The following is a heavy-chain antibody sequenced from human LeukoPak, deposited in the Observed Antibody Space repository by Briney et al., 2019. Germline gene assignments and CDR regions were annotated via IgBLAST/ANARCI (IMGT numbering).Heavy chain of an antibody. CDR3: AIHGGGTIRIEAFDV. V-gene: IGHV3-23*01. CDR2: ISGDGRDI. J-gene: IGHJ3*01. CDR1: AFTFSSYG. D-gene: IGHD3-3*01. Sequence: PGGSLGLSCAASAFTFSSYGMSWVRQAPGKGLEWVSAISGDGRDIFYADAVRGRFTISRDNSKNTLYLQMNSLRDEDTALYYCAIHGGGTIRIEAFDVWGQGTMVTVSS.